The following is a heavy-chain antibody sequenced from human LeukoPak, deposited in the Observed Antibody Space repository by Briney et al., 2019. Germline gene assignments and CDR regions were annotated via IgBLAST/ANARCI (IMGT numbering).Heavy chain of an antibody. CDR3: ARDGFIAAAGILDY. D-gene: IGHD6-13*01. CDR2: ISAYNGNT. J-gene: IGHJ4*02. V-gene: IGHV1-18*04. Sequence: ASVKVSCKASGYTFTGYYMHWVRQAPGQGLEWMGRISAYNGNTNYAQKLQGRVTMTTDTSTSTAYMELRSLRSDDTAVYYCARDGFIAAAGILDYWGQGTLVTVSS. CDR1: GYTFTGYY.